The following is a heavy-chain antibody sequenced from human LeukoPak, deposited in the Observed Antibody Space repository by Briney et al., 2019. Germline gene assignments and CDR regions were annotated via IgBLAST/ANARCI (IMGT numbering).Heavy chain of an antibody. CDR1: GFTFSSYW. J-gene: IGHJ2*01. V-gene: IGHV3-48*04. CDR2: ISSSGSTI. Sequence: GGSLRLSCAASGFTFSSYWMSWVRQAPGKGLEWVSYISSSGSTIYYADSVKGRFTISRDNAKNSLYLQMNSLRAEDTAVYYCARGRKTVTRSLRSWYFDLWGRGTLVTVSS. CDR3: ARGRKTVTRSLRSWYFDL. D-gene: IGHD4-17*01.